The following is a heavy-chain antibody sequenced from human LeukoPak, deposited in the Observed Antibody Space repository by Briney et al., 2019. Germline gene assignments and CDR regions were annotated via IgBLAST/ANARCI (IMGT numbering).Heavy chain of an antibody. CDR3: AREGAGYGDAFDI. J-gene: IGHJ3*02. V-gene: IGHV4-38-2*02. D-gene: IGHD5-18*01. CDR2: IYHSGST. CDR1: GYAISSGYF. Sequence: SETLSLTCSVSGYAISSGYFWGWIRQPPGKGLEWIGTIYHSGSTYYNPSLKSRVTISVDTSKNQFSLKLSSVTAADTAVYYCAREGAGYGDAFDIWGQGTMVTVSS.